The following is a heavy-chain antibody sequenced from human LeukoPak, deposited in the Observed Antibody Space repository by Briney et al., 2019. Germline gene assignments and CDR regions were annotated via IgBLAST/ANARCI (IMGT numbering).Heavy chain of an antibody. D-gene: IGHD6-13*01. V-gene: IGHV4-34*01. J-gene: IGHJ4*02. CDR2: INHSGST. Sequence: SETLSLTCAVYGGSFSGYYWSWIRQPPGKGLEWIGEINHSGSTNYNPSLKSRVTISVDTSKNQFSLKLSSVTAADTAVYYCARGRRVAAAGLGCWFDDWGQGTLVTVSS. CDR1: GGSFSGYY. CDR3: ARGRRVAAAGLGCWFDD.